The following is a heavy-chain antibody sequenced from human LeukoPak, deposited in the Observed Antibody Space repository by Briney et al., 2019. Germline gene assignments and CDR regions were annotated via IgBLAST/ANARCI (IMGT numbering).Heavy chain of an antibody. J-gene: IGHJ6*03. CDR2: SNAGNGNT. CDR1: GYTFTSYA. CDR3: ARDSGIAAADTYYYYYYMDV. D-gene: IGHD6-13*01. V-gene: IGHV1-3*01. Sequence: ASVKVSCKASGYTFTSYAMHWVRQAPGQRLEWMGWSNAGNGNTKYSQKFQGRVTITTDESTSTAYMELSSLRSEDTAVYYCARDSGIAAADTYYYYYYMDVWGKGTTVTVSS.